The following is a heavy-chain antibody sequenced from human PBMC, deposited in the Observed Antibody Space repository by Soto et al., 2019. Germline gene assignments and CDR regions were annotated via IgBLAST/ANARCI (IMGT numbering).Heavy chain of an antibody. V-gene: IGHV1-18*01. CDR2: ISAYNGNT. CDR3: ARVGSLIVVVKGAFDI. CDR1: GYTFTSYG. D-gene: IGHD3-22*01. Sequence: QVQLVQSGAEVKKPGASVKVSCKASGYTFTSYGISWVRQAPGQGLEWMGWISAYNGNTKYAQKLQGRVTMTTDTSPSSGYVGLRSLSSDDTAVYYCARVGSLIVVVKGAFDIWGRGTVVTVSS. J-gene: IGHJ3*02.